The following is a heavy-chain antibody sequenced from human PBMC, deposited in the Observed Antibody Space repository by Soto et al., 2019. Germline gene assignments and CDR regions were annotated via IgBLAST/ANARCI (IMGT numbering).Heavy chain of an antibody. CDR3: AKRSSSSTFDY. CDR2: ISGSDDST. Sequence: PGGSLRLSCAASGFTFSSYAMSCVRQAPGKGLEWVSVISGSDDSTYYADSVKGRFTISRDNSKNTLYLQMNSLRAEDTAVYYCAKRSSSSTFDYWGQGTLVTVSS. D-gene: IGHD6-6*01. J-gene: IGHJ4*02. V-gene: IGHV3-23*01. CDR1: GFTFSSYA.